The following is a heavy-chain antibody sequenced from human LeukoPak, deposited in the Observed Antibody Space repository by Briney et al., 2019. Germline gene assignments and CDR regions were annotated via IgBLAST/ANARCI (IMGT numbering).Heavy chain of an antibody. CDR3: AKEFSGSYGWFDP. J-gene: IGHJ5*02. CDR1: GFTFSSYG. V-gene: IGHV3-30*18. Sequence: SGGSLRLSCAASGFTFSSYGMHWVRQAPGKGLEWVAVISYDGSNKYYADSVKGRFTISRDNSKNTLYLQMNSLRAEDTAVYYCAKEFSGSYGWFDPWGQGTLVTVSS. CDR2: ISYDGSNK. D-gene: IGHD1-26*01.